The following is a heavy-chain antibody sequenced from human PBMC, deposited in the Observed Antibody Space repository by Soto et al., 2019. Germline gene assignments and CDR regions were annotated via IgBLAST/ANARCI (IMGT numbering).Heavy chain of an antibody. D-gene: IGHD6-19*01. CDR1: GDSFSTYA. J-gene: IGHJ4*02. V-gene: IGHV1-69*01. Sequence: QVQLVQSGAEVKKPGSPLKVSCKASGDSFSTYAINWVRQAPGQGLEWMGGIIPVFGRANYAQKFQGRVTITADESTSTAYMEVNSLRSEDTALYYCARTLAFSSGWYVFGYWGQGTLVTVSS. CDR2: IIPVFGRA. CDR3: ARTLAFSSGWYVFGY.